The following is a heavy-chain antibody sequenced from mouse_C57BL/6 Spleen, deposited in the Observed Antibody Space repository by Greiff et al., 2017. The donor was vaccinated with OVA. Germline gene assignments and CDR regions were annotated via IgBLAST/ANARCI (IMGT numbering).Heavy chain of an antibody. CDR2: IDPSDSYT. CDR1: GYTFTSYW. Sequence: QVQLQQPGAELVMPGASVKLSCKASGYTFTSYWMHWVKQRPGQGLEWIGEIDPSDSYTNYNQKFKGKSTLTVDKSSSTAYMQLSSLTSEDSAVYYCARGNYYGNYGRYWYFDVWGTGTTVTVSS. D-gene: IGHD2-1*01. J-gene: IGHJ1*03. V-gene: IGHV1-69*01. CDR3: ARGNYYGNYGRYWYFDV.